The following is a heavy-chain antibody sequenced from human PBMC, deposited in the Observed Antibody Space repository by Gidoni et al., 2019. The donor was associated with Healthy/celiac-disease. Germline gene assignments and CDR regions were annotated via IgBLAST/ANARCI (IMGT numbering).Heavy chain of an antibody. V-gene: IGHV4-59*01. CDR3: ARGEYSGSYARGRSYYYYGMDV. CDR1: GGSISSYY. J-gene: IGHJ6*02. D-gene: IGHD1-26*01. CDR2: IDYSGST. Sequence: QVQLQESGPGLVKPSETLSLTCTVSGGSISSYYWSWIRQPPGKGLEWSGSIDYSGSTNYNPSLKSRVTISVDTSKNQFSLKLSSVTAADTAVYYCARGEYSGSYARGRSYYYYGMDVWGQGTTVTVSS.